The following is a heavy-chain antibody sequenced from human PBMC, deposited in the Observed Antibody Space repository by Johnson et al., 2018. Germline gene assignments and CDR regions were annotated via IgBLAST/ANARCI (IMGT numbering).Heavy chain of an antibody. CDR1: GGSFSGYY. J-gene: IGHJ3*02. CDR3: DEVSPKLSSLTAADPAVYYWARGSPGRRSRPNLTMIVARRAFDI. V-gene: IGHV4-34*06. D-gene: IGHD3-22*01. Sequence: QVQLQESGAGLLKPSETXSLTCDVYGGSFSGYYWSWIRQPPGKGLEWHGEINHSGRTNSDPSLKRRVTIPVDTPQTQYSLKLGPWTPADPAGYLSDEVSPKLSSLTAADPAVYYWARGSPGRRSRPNLTMIVARRAFDILGQGTMVTVSS. CDR2: INHSGRT.